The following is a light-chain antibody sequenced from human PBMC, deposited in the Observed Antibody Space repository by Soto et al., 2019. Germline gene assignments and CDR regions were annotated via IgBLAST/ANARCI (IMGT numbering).Light chain of an antibody. V-gene: IGLV1-44*01. CDR1: SSNIESNT. J-gene: IGLJ2*01. CDR2: NSN. Sequence: QSVLTQPPSASGTPGQGVTISCSGSSSNIESNTVSWYQQFPGPAPKLLIYNSNQRPSGVPDRFSGSTSGTSASLVISGLQSEDETFYYCAAWDDSLNGVIFGGGTKLTVL. CDR3: AAWDDSLNGVI.